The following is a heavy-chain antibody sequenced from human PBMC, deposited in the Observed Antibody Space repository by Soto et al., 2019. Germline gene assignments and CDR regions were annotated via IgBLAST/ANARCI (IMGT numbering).Heavy chain of an antibody. CDR2: IYSGGST. Sequence: EVQLVESGGGLVQPGGSLRLSCAASGFTVSSNYMSWVRQAPGKGLEWVSVIYSGGSTYYADSVKGRFTISRDNSKNTLYLQMNSLRAEDTAVYYCASSGSGWYSKYFQHWGQGTLVTVSS. V-gene: IGHV3-66*01. CDR3: ASSGSGWYSKYFQH. CDR1: GFTVSSNY. J-gene: IGHJ1*01. D-gene: IGHD6-19*01.